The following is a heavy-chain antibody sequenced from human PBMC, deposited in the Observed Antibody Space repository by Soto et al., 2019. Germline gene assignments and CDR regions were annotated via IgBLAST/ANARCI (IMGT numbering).Heavy chain of an antibody. D-gene: IGHD3-10*01. CDR3: ARAYGSGAYYYYGMDV. J-gene: IGHJ6*02. Sequence: SVKVSCEASGGTFNSYTISWVRQAPGQGLEWMGRIIPILGIANYAQKFQGRVTITADKSPSTAYMELSSLRSEDTAVYYCARAYGSGAYYYYGMDVWGQGTTVTVS. V-gene: IGHV1-69*02. CDR1: GGTFNSYT. CDR2: IIPILGIA.